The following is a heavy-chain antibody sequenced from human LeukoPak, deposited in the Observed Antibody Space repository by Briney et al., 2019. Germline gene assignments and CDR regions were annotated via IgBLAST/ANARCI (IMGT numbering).Heavy chain of an antibody. CDR3: ARHYYGWAVAGKGLRWFDH. Sequence: PSETLSLTCTVSGGSISSYYWSWIRQPPGKGLEWSGYIYYSGSTNYKPSLKSRVTISVDTSKNKCFLKRSSVTAAHTAVYYCARHYYGWAVAGKGLRWFDHWGQGTLVTVSS. V-gene: IGHV4-59*08. CDR2: IYYSGST. D-gene: IGHD3-10*01. CDR1: GGSISSYY. J-gene: IGHJ5*02.